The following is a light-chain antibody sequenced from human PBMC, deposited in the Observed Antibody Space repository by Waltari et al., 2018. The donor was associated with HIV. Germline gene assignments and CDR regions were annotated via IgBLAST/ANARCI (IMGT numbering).Light chain of an antibody. J-gene: IGLJ3*02. V-gene: IGLV8-61*01. CDR2: ITN. CDR3: VLYMGSGIWV. Sequence: QTVVTQEPSFSVSPGGTVTLTCGLSSGSVSTSYYPSLYQQTPGQAPRTLIYITNTRSSGVPDRFSGSILGNKAALTITGAQADDESDYYCVLYMGSGIWVFGGGTKLTVL. CDR1: SGSVSTSYY.